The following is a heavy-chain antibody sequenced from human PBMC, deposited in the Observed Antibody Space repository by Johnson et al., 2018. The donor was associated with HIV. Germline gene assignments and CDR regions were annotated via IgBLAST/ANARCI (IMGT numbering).Heavy chain of an antibody. D-gene: IGHD2-15*01. V-gene: IGHV3-20*04. CDR1: GFTFEDYG. Sequence: VQLVEFGGGVVRPGGSLRLSCVVSGFTFEDYGMSWVRQSPGKGLEWVSGIDWNGGSTGYADSVKGRFTISRDNAKNSLYLQMNSLRAEDTALYYCARALRVVVVAATFDAFDIWGQGTMVTVSS. J-gene: IGHJ3*02. CDR3: ARALRVVVVAATFDAFDI. CDR2: IDWNGGST.